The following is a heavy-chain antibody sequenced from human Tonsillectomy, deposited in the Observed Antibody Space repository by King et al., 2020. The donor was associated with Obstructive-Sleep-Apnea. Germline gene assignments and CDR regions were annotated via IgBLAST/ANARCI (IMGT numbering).Heavy chain of an antibody. D-gene: IGHD3-22*01. Sequence: QVQLVESGAEVKKPGSSVKVSCKASGGTFSSYAISWVRQAPGQGLEWMGGIIPILGIANYAQKFQGRVTITADKSTSTAYMELSSLRSEDTAVYYCARDDSSGYYSDYWGQGTLVTVSS. CDR2: IIPILGIA. CDR3: ARDDSSGYYSDY. CDR1: GGTFSSYA. J-gene: IGHJ4*02. V-gene: IGHV1-69*09.